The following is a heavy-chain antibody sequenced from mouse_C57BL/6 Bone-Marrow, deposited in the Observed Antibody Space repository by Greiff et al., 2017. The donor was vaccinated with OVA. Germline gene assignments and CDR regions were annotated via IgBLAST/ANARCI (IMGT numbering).Heavy chain of an antibody. Sequence: VHLVESGPGLVQPSQSLSITCTVSGFSLTSYGVHWVRQSPGKGLEWLGVIWRGGSTDYNAAFMSRLSITKDNSKSQVFFKMNSLQADDTAIYYCAPHYYGSSPYFAYWGQGTLVTVSA. CDR1: GFSLTSYG. CDR2: IWRGGST. CDR3: APHYYGSSPYFAY. D-gene: IGHD1-1*01. J-gene: IGHJ3*01. V-gene: IGHV2-5*01.